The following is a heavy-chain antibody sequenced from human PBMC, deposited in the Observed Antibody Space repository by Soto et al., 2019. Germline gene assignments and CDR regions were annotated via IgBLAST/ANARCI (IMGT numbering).Heavy chain of an antibody. CDR1: GCSISSYY. V-gene: IGHV4-59*01. D-gene: IGHD3-10*01. CDR2: IYYSGST. CDR3: ARSWDYYGTFSY. J-gene: IGHJ4*02. Sequence: ASETLSLTCPVSGCSISSYYWSWIRQPPGKGLEWIGYIYYSGSTNYNPSLKSRVTISVDTSKNQFSLKLSSVTAADTAVYYCARSWDYYGTFSYWGQGTLVTVSS.